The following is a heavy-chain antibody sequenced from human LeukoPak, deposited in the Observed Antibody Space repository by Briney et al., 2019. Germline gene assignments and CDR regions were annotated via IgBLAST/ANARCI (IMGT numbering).Heavy chain of an antibody. V-gene: IGHV4-34*01. CDR2: INHSRRT. Sequence: PSETLSLTCAVYGGSFSGYYWSWIRQPPGKGLEWIGEINHSRRTNYNPSLKRRVTISVDTSKNQFSLKLSSVTAADTAVYYCARRGSSWKFDYWGQGTLVTVSS. CDR3: ARRGSSWKFDY. CDR1: GGSFSGYY. J-gene: IGHJ4*02. D-gene: IGHD6-13*01.